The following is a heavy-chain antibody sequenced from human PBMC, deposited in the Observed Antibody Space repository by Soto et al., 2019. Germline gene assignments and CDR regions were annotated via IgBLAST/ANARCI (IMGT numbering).Heavy chain of an antibody. CDR1: GFTLGTYG. CDR3: AKEFFDSSGLYPSLDAVDI. CDR2: ITNDGGDK. V-gene: IGHV3-30*18. D-gene: IGHD3-22*01. J-gene: IGHJ3*02. Sequence: QVQLAESGGGVVQPGRSLTITCEASGFTLGTYGMHWVRQAPGKGLEWVSVITNDGGDKYYSDSVMGRFTISRDNSKNTLFLQMNSLRAEDTAVYFCAKEFFDSSGLYPSLDAVDIWGQGTVVTVSS.